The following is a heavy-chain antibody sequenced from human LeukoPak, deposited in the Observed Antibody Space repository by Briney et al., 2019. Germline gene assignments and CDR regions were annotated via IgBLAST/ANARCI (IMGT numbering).Heavy chain of an antibody. CDR1: GGSISSSRYY. V-gene: IGHV4-61*05. D-gene: IGHD5-24*01. Sequence: PSETLSLTCTVSGGSISSSRYYWGWIRQPPGKGLEWIGYIYYSGSTNYNPSLKSRVTISVDTSKNQFSLKLSSVTAADTAVYYCARGKLYDGYTFDPWGQGTLVTVSS. J-gene: IGHJ5*02. CDR3: ARGKLYDGYTFDP. CDR2: IYYSGST.